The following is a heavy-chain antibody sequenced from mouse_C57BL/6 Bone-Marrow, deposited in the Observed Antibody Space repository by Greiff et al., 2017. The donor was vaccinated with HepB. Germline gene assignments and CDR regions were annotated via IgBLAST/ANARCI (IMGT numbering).Heavy chain of an antibody. CDR3: ARGDYYYGSSYYAMDY. V-gene: IGHV3-6*01. D-gene: IGHD1-1*01. J-gene: IGHJ4*01. Sequence: EVHLVESGPGLVKPSQSLSLTCSVTGYSITSGYYWNWIRQFPGNKLEWMGYISYDGSNNYNPSLKNRISITRDTSKNQFFLKLNSVTTEDTATDYCARGDYYYGSSYYAMDYWGQGTSVTVSS. CDR2: ISYDGSN. CDR1: GYSITSGYY.